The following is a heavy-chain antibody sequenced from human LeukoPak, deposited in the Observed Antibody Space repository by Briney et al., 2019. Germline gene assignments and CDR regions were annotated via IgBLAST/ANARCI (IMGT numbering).Heavy chain of an antibody. D-gene: IGHD2-15*01. CDR2: IKSKTDGGTT. CDR1: GFTFSNAW. J-gene: IGHJ3*02. CDR3: TTDSDFYCSGGSCYPGAFDI. Sequence: GGSLRLSRAASGFTFSNAWMSWVRQAPGKGLEWVGRIKSKTDGGTTDYAAPVKGRFTISRDDSKNTLYLQMNSLKTEDTAVYYCTTDSDFYCSGGSCYPGAFDIWGQGTMVTVSS. V-gene: IGHV3-15*01.